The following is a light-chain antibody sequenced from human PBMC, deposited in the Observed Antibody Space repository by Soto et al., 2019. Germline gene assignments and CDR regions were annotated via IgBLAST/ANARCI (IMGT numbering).Light chain of an antibody. CDR3: QQRSNWPPIFT. CDR1: QSVSSY. Sequence: EIVLTQSPATLSLSPGERATLSCRASQSVSSYLAWYQQKPGQAHRLLIYDASNRATGIPARFSGSGSGTDVTLTISSLEPEDFAVYYCQQRSNWPPIFTFGPGTKVDIK. J-gene: IGKJ3*01. CDR2: DAS. V-gene: IGKV3-11*01.